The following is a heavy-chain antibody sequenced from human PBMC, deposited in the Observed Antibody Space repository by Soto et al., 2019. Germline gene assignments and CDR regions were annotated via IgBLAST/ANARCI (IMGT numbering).Heavy chain of an antibody. CDR1: GYTFTGYY. J-gene: IGHJ4*02. D-gene: IGHD6-19*01. CDR3: ARALMYSSGWAFDY. V-gene: IGHV1-2*04. Sequence: ASVKVSCKASGYTFTGYYMHWVRQAPGQGLEWMGWINPNSGGTNYAQKFQGWVTMTRDTSISTAYMELSRLRSDDTAVYYCARALMYSSGWAFDYWGQGTLVTVSS. CDR2: INPNSGGT.